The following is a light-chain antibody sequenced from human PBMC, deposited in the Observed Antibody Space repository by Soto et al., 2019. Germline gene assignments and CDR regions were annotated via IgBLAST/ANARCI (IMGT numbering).Light chain of an antibody. V-gene: IGKV3-20*01. CDR2: GSS. Sequence: EIVLTKSPGTLSSSPGERATLSCRVSQSVSSSYLDWYQHRPGQAPRLLIDGSSRRATGIPDKFGGSGSGTDFTLTISRLEPQDFAVYYCQQYGDSSWTFGQVTQVEIK. CDR3: QQYGDSSWT. J-gene: IGKJ1*01. CDR1: QSVSSSY.